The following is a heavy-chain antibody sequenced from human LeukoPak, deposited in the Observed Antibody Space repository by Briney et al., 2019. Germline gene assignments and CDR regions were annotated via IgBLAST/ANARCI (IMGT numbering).Heavy chain of an antibody. D-gene: IGHD3-10*01. CDR3: ARDSFQGGYYFDY. CDR1: GYTLTSYG. CDR2: ISAYNGNT. V-gene: IGHV1-18*01. Sequence: ASETVSYKASGYTLTSYGISWVRQAPPQGRAWMGWISAYNGNTNYAQKLQGRVTMTTDTSTSTAYMELRSLRSDDTAVYYCARDSFQGGYYFDYWGQGTLVTVSS. J-gene: IGHJ4*02.